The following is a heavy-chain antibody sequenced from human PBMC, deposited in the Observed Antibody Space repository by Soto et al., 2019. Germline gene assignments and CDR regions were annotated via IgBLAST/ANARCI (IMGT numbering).Heavy chain of an antibody. J-gene: IGHJ4*02. CDR1: GFTFSNHG. CDR2: ISYDGSKK. V-gene: IGHV3-30*18. D-gene: IGHD4-17*01. Sequence: QVQLVESGGGVVQPGRSLRLSCAASGFTFSNHGMPWVRQAPGKGLEWVAVISYDGSKKYYADSVKGRFTISRDNSKNTLYLQMNSLRAEDTAVYYCAKVEGLDYGDPSDYWGQGTLVTV. CDR3: AKVEGLDYGDPSDY.